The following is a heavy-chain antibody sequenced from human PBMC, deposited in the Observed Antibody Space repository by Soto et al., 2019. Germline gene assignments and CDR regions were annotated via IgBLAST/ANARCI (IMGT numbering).Heavy chain of an antibody. D-gene: IGHD6-19*01. CDR2: ISSSGSTI. Sequence: GESLSLSCAASGFPFRDYYMSWIRQAPGQGLEWVSYISSSGSTIYYADSVKGRFTISRDNAKNSLYLQMNSLRAEDTAVYYCACEGQWLDPRGYGMDRWGQGTPVTVSS. J-gene: IGHJ6*02. CDR1: GFPFRDYY. CDR3: ACEGQWLDPRGYGMDR. V-gene: IGHV3-11*01.